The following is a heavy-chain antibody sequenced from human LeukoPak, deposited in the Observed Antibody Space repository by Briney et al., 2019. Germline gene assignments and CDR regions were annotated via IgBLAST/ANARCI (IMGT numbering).Heavy chain of an antibody. CDR1: GGSISSYY. Sequence: PSETLSLTRTVSGGSISSYYWSWIRQPAGKGLEWIGRIYTSGSTNYNPSLKSRVTMSVDTSKNQFSLKLSSVTAADTAVYYCARGYCSGGSCYPSGFDYWGQGTLVTVSS. CDR3: ARGYCSGGSCYPSGFDY. V-gene: IGHV4-4*07. D-gene: IGHD2-15*01. J-gene: IGHJ4*02. CDR2: IYTSGST.